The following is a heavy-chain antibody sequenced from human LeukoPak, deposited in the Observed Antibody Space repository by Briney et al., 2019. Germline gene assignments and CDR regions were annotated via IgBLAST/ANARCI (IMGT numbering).Heavy chain of an antibody. D-gene: IGHD6-19*01. J-gene: IGHJ4*02. CDR3: ARLSYGRIVVSD. CDR1: GSSFSSGNYH. V-gene: IGHV4-61*02. CDR2: MYSSGST. Sequence: SETLSLTCTVSGSSFSSGNYHWTWIRQPAGKGLEWIGCMYSSGSTNYNPSLKSRVTISIEASKSQFSLKLSSVTAADTAIYYCARLSYGRIVVSDWGQGNLVTVSS.